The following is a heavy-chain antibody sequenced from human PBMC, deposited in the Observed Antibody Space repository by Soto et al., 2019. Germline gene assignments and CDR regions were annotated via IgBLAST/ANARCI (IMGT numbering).Heavy chain of an antibody. J-gene: IGHJ4*02. V-gene: IGHV3-66*01. CDR2: IYSGGST. Sequence: GGSLRLSCAASGFTVSSNYMSWVRQAPGKGLEWVSVIYSGGSTYYADSVKGRFTISRDNSKNTLYLQMNSLRAEDTAVYYCARVPTGLDYCSGGSCYEGVDYWGQGTLVTVSS. CDR1: GFTVSSNY. D-gene: IGHD2-15*01. CDR3: ARVPTGLDYCSGGSCYEGVDY.